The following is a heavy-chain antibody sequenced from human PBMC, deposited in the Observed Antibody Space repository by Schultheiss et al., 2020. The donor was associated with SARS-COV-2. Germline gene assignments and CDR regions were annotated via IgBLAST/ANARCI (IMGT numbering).Heavy chain of an antibody. CDR2: IYHSGST. D-gene: IGHD5-24*01. J-gene: IGHJ4*02. CDR3: ARWLHLWSDIDY. Sequence: SETLSLTCAVYGGSISSYYWSWIRQPPGKGLEWIGEIYHSGSTNYNPSLKSRVTISVDTSKNQFSLKLSSVTAADTAVYYCARWLHLWSDIDYWGQGTLVTVSS. V-gene: IGHV4-34*01. CDR1: GGSISSYY.